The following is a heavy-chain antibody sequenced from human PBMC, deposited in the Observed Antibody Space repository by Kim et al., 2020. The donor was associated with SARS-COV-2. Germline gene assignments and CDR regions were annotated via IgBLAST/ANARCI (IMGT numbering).Heavy chain of an antibody. Sequence: GRSLRLSCAASGFTFSSYAMHWVRQAPGKGLEWVAVISYDGSNKYYADSVKGRFTISRDNSKNTLYLQMNSLRAEDTAVYYCARALGGYYYGSGRNWGQG. CDR3: ARALGGYYYGSGRN. CDR2: ISYDGSNK. V-gene: IGHV3-30*04. D-gene: IGHD3-10*01. J-gene: IGHJ1*01. CDR1: GFTFSSYA.